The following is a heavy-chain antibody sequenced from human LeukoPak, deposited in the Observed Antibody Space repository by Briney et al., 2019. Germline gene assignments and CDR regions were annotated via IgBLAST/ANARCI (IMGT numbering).Heavy chain of an antibody. CDR3: VRDRPHNWFDP. Sequence: GGSLKLSCAASGFTFTSHWMHWVRQAPGKGLVWVSRIDNDGSDTTYADSVRGRFTISRDNAKNTLYLQMDSLRAEDTAVYYCVRDRPHNWFDPWGQGTLVTVSS. V-gene: IGHV3-74*01. CDR2: IDNDGSDT. CDR1: GFTFTSHW. D-gene: IGHD6-6*01. J-gene: IGHJ5*02.